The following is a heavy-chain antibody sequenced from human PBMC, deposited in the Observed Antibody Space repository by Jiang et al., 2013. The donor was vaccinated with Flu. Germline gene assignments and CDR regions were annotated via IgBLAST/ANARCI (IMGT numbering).Heavy chain of an antibody. D-gene: IGHD6-19*01. Sequence: GAEVKKPGASVKVSCKASGYTFTSYAMHWVRQAPGQRLEWMGWINAGNGNTKYSQKFQGRVTITRDTSASTAYMELSSLRSEDTAVYYCARVLGVGSSGYQSPHYFDYWGQGTLVTVSS. J-gene: IGHJ4*02. CDR1: GYTFTSYA. CDR3: ARVLGVGSSGYQSPHYFDY. CDR2: INAGNGNT. V-gene: IGHV1-3*01.